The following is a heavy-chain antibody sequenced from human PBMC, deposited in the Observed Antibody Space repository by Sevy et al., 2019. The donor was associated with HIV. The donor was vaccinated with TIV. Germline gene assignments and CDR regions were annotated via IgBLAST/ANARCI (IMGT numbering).Heavy chain of an antibody. V-gene: IGHV3-30*18. CDR2: ISYDGSNK. J-gene: IGHJ4*02. CDR3: AKADSSGYYYLDY. Sequence: GGSLRLSCAASGFTISSYGMHWVRQAPGKGLEWVAVISYDGSNKYYADSVKGRLTISRDNSKNTLYLQMNSLRAEDTAVYYCAKADSSGYYYLDYWGQGTLVTVSS. CDR1: GFTISSYG. D-gene: IGHD3-22*01.